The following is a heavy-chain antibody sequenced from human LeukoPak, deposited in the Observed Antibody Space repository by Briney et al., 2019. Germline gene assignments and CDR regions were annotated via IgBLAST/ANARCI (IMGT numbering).Heavy chain of an antibody. V-gene: IGHV1-58*02. CDR2: IVVGSGSI. J-gene: IGHJ4*02. D-gene: IGHD3-3*01. Sequence: SVKVSCKGSGSIFSKSAIQWVRQARGQRLEWIGWIVVGSGSINYAQKLQERITITRDMSTSTAYMELSSLTSDDTAVYFRAAGDDDSWSGYYGAPDFWGQGTLVTVSS. CDR3: AAGDDDSWSGYYGAPDF. CDR1: GSIFSKSA.